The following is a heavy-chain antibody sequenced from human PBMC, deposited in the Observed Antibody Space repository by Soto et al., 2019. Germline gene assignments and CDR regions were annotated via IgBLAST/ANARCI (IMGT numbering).Heavy chain of an antibody. Sequence: PGGSLRISCEVSGLTVCREEMNWVRQAPGKGLEWVAYIQDRGSPIYYGESVKGRFTISRDNAKNTLYLQMSRLTAEDTAVYYCARGYHHGSHFGHWGQGVLVTVSS. J-gene: IGHJ4*02. CDR2: IQDRGSPI. CDR3: ARGYHHGSHFGH. D-gene: IGHD2-15*01. V-gene: IGHV3-48*03. CDR1: GLTVCREE.